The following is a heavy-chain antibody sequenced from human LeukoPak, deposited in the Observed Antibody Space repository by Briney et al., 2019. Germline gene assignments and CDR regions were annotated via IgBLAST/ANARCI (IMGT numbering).Heavy chain of an antibody. V-gene: IGHV1-8*01. CDR2: MNPNSGNT. CDR3: ARGSIVVYGMDV. CDR1: GYTFTSYD. Sequence: GASVKVSCKASGYTFTSYDINWVRQATGQGLEWMGWMNPNSGNTGYAQKFQGRVTMTRNTSISTAYMELSSLRFEDTAVYYCARGSIVVYGMDVWGQGTTVTVSS. D-gene: IGHD2-15*01. J-gene: IGHJ6*02.